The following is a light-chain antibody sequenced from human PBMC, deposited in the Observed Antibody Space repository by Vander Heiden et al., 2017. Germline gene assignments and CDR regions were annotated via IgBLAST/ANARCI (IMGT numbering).Light chain of an antibody. Sequence: SALTQEAPVSRAGGQPVTISCTGNTSNAGSYSVGWYQQISHGAPEPVMCAISLPSGFPYRFSASQSGTTASLTLTGLQPEDGSDYNCATGDYNLSTWVFSLSACVFDGGPKLTVL. J-gene: IGLJ3*02. V-gene: IGLV2-14*01. CDR1: TSNAGSYS. CDR2: AI. CDR3: ATGDYNLSTWVFSLSACV.